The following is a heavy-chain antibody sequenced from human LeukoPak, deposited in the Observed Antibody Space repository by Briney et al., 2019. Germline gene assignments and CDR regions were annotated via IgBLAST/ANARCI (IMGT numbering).Heavy chain of an antibody. CDR3: AKIVSAGTDY. Sequence: GGSLRLSCAASGFTFSSYAMTWVRQAPGKGLEWVSSLSGSGTNTYYADSVKGRFTISRDISKNTLYLQMNSLRADDTAVYYCAKIVSAGTDYWGQGTLVTVSS. V-gene: IGHV3-23*01. D-gene: IGHD6-13*01. CDR2: LSGSGTNT. CDR1: GFTFSSYA. J-gene: IGHJ4*02.